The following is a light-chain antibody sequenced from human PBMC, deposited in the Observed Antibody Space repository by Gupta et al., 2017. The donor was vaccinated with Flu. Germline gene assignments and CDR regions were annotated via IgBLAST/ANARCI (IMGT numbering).Light chain of an antibody. CDR1: QDIRHD. CDR2: AAS. J-gene: IGKJ4*01. V-gene: IGKV1-17*01. CDR3: LQHNSFPLT. Sequence: RASQDIRHDLGWYQQKPGKAPKRLIYAASRLQRGVPSRFSGSGSVTEFTLTISSLQPDDFATYYCLQHNSFPLTFGGGTRVEIK.